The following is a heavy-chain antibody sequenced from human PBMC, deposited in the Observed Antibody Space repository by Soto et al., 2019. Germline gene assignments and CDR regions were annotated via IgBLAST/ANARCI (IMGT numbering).Heavy chain of an antibody. Sequence: EVQLLESGGGLVQPGGSLRLSCAASGFTFSSYAMSWVRQAPGKGLEWVSAISGMGGSTYYADSVKGRFTISRDNSKNTLYLQMNSLRAEDTAVYYCAKDFPLRYFDWFPHIFRGDAFDIWGQGTMVTVSS. V-gene: IGHV3-23*01. CDR2: ISGMGGST. CDR1: GFTFSSYA. J-gene: IGHJ3*02. D-gene: IGHD3-9*01. CDR3: AKDFPLRYFDWFPHIFRGDAFDI.